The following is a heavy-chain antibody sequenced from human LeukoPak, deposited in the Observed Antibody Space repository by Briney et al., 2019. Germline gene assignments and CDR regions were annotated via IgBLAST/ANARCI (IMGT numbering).Heavy chain of an antibody. J-gene: IGHJ4*02. CDR2: ISSDGTTT. V-gene: IGHV3-74*01. CDR1: GFTLSKYG. D-gene: IGHD3-9*01. CDR3: ASPGDNYAILGLDY. Sequence: PGGSLRLSCAASGFTLSKYGMHWVRQAPGKGLAWVSRISSDGTTTAYADSVKGRFTISRDSAKNMLYLQMNSLRVEETAMYYCASPGDNYAILGLDYWGQGTLVTVSS.